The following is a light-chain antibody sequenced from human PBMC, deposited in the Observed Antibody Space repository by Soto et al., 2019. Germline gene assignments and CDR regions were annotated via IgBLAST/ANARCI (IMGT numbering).Light chain of an antibody. CDR3: SSYAGSSHV. V-gene: IGLV2-8*01. CDR1: SSDVGGYNY. Sequence: QSALGHPPSASWSPGHLVSISCTGTSSDVGGYNYVSWYQQHPGKAPKLMIYEVNKRPSGVPDRFSGSKSGNTASLTVSGLQAEDEADYYCSSYAGSSHVFGTGTKVTVL. CDR2: EVN. J-gene: IGLJ1*01.